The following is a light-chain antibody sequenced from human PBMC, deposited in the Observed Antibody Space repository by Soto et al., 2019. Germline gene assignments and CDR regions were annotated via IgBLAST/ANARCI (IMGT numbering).Light chain of an antibody. V-gene: IGKV3-15*01. CDR1: QSVSSN. Sequence: EIVMTQSPATLSVSPGERATLSCRASQSVSSNLAWYQQKPGQAPRLLIYGASTRATGIPARFSGSGSGTEFTLTISSLKTEEFAVYYCQQYKNWPWTFGQGTKVEIK. CDR3: QQYKNWPWT. J-gene: IGKJ1*01. CDR2: GAS.